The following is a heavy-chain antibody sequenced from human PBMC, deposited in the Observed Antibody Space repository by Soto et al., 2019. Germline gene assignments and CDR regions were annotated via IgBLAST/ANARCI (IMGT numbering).Heavy chain of an antibody. J-gene: IGHJ5*02. CDR2: INHSGST. D-gene: IGHD3-10*01. Sequence: SETLSLTCAVYGGSFSGYYWSWIRQPPGKGLEWIGEINHSGSTNYNPSLKSRVTISVDTSKNQFSLKLSSVTAADTAVYYCARGRVVLLWFGDNWFDPWGQGTLVTVS. CDR3: ARGRVVLLWFGDNWFDP. V-gene: IGHV4-34*01. CDR1: GGSFSGYY.